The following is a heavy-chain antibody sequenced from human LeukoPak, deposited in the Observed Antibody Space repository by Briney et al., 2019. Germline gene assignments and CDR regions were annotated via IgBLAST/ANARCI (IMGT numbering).Heavy chain of an antibody. CDR1: GGSIRYYY. CDR2: IYYTGTT. Sequence: SETLSLTCTVSGGSIRYYYRSWIRQPPGKGLEWIAYIYYTGTTNYNPSLKSRVTISLDTSKHQFALKLTSVTAADTAVYYCARSSSGTGFYYYGMDVWGQGTTVTVSS. V-gene: IGHV4-59*01. CDR3: ARSSSGTGFYYYGMDV. D-gene: IGHD1-26*01. J-gene: IGHJ6*02.